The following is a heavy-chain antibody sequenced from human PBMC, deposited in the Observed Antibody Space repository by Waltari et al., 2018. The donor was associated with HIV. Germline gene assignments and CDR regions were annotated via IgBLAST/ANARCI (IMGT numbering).Heavy chain of an antibody. CDR2: ISSDGDQ. CDR3: AKVAGRSGSYSHYYYGMDV. J-gene: IGHJ6*02. D-gene: IGHD1-26*01. CDR1: GFAFKNFA. V-gene: IGHV3-30*18. Sequence: QVQLVESGGGVVQPGGSLRLSCAASGFAFKNFAMHWVRQAPGKGLEWVAGISSDGDQYYADSVKGRFTISRDNSKKSLFLQMSSLRPEDSSVYYCAKVAGRSGSYSHYYYGMDVWGQGTTVTVS.